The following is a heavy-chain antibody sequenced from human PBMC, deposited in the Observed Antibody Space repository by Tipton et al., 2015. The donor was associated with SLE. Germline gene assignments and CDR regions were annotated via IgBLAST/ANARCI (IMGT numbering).Heavy chain of an antibody. J-gene: IGHJ4*02. CDR3: ARPSDYDSSGYYPFDY. V-gene: IGHV4-34*01. CDR1: GGSISSHF. D-gene: IGHD3-22*01. CDR2: INHSGST. Sequence: LRLSCTVSGGSISSHFWSWIRQPPGKGLEWVGEINHSGSTNYNPSLKSRVTVSVDTSKNQFSLKLNSVTAADTAVYYCARPSDYDSSGYYPFDYWGQGTLVTVSS.